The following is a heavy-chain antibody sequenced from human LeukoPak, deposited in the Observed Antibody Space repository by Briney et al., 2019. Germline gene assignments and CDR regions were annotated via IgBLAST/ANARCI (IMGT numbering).Heavy chain of an antibody. CDR1: GYTFTSYA. J-gene: IGHJ6*02. CDR2: INTNTGNP. D-gene: IGHD2-2*01. V-gene: IGHV7-4-1*02. CDR3: ARDDIVVVPAASRMGGREGVTYYYYGMDV. Sequence: ASVKVSCKASGYTFTSYAMNWVRQAPGQGLEWMGWINTNTGNPTYAQGFTGRFVFSLDTSVSTAYLQISSLKAEDTAVYYCARDDIVVVPAASRMGGREGVTYYYYGMDVWGQGTTVTVSS.